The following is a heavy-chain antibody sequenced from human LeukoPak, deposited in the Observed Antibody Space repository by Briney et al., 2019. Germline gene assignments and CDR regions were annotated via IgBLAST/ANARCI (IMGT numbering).Heavy chain of an antibody. CDR3: AKGRTAVAGTLSDY. CDR2: ISWNSGSI. V-gene: IGHV3-9*01. D-gene: IGHD6-19*01. J-gene: IGHJ4*02. CDR1: GFTFYDYA. Sequence: GRSLRLSCAAPGFTFYDYAMPWVRQAPGKGLEWVSGISWNSGSIGYADSVKGRFTISRDNAKNSLYLQMNSLRAEDTALYYCAKGRTAVAGTLSDYWGQGTLVTVSS.